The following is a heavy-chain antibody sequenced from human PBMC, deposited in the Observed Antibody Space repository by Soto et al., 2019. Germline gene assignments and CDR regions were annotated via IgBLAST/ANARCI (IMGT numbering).Heavy chain of an antibody. D-gene: IGHD1-26*01. CDR2: IYYSGST. V-gene: IGHV4-61*01. J-gene: IGHJ6*02. CDR3: AREMWGRWDGGYYYGTDV. CDR1: GGSVSSGSYY. Sequence: SETLSLTCTVSGGSVSSGSYYWSWIRQPPGKGLEWLGFIYYSGSTNYNPSLKSRVTISVDTSKNQFSLKLSSVTAADAAVYFCAREMWGRWDGGYYYGTDVWGQGTTVTLSS.